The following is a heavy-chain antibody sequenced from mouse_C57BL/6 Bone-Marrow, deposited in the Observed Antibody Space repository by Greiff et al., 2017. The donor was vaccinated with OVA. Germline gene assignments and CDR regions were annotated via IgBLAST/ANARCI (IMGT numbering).Heavy chain of an antibody. Sequence: EVMLVESEGGLVQPGSSMKLSCTASGFTFSDYYMAWVRQVPEKGLEWVANINYDGSSTYYLDSLKSRFIISRDNAKNILYLQMSSLKSEDTATYYCARDNYYGSSYGYAMDYWGQGTSVTVSS. D-gene: IGHD1-1*01. CDR3: ARDNYYGSSYGYAMDY. CDR2: INYDGSST. V-gene: IGHV5-16*01. CDR1: GFTFSDYY. J-gene: IGHJ4*01.